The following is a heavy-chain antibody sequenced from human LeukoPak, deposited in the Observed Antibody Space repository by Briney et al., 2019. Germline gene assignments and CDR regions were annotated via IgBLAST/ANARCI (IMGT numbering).Heavy chain of an antibody. CDR3: ARGLSIAARPWVWFDP. D-gene: IGHD6-6*01. Sequence: SETLSLTCSVSGGSIRSLGYSWGWIRQPPGKGLEWIASMYYTGTTYYNPSLESRVTISVDTSKNQFSLKLSSVTAADTAVYYCARGLSIAARPWVWFDPWGQGTLVTVSS. CDR1: GGSIRSLGYS. J-gene: IGHJ5*02. CDR2: MYYTGTT. V-gene: IGHV4-39*07.